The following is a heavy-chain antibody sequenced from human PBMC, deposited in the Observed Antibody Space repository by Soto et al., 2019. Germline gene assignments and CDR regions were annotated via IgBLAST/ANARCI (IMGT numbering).Heavy chain of an antibody. CDR1: GGSISSGGYY. V-gene: IGHV4-31*11. D-gene: IGHD3-22*01. Sequence: SETLSLTCAVSGGSISSGGYYWSWIRQHPGKGLEWIGYSYYSGITYYNPSLKSRVIISRDTSKNQFSLELSPVTAADTAVYYCARGYSSGYLGNWFDPWGQGSPVTVSS. J-gene: IGHJ5*02. CDR2: SYYSGIT. CDR3: ARGYSSGYLGNWFDP.